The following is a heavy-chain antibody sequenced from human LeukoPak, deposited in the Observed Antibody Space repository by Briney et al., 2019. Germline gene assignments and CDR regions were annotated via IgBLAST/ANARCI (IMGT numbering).Heavy chain of an antibody. CDR3: ARRLATYGSSWDC. V-gene: IGHV4-38-2*01. D-gene: IGHD6-13*01. Sequence: PSETLSLTCSVSGYSISSGYYWGWIRQPPGKGLEWIGSIYHSGNAYYNPSLKSRVTISVDTSKNQFSLKLTSVTAADTAFYYCARRLATYGSSWDCWGQGTLVTVSS. CDR2: IYHSGNA. J-gene: IGHJ4*02. CDR1: GYSISSGYY.